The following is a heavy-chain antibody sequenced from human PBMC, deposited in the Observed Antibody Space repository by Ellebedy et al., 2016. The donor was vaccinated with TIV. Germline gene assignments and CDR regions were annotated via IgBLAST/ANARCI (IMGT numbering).Heavy chain of an antibody. D-gene: IGHD1-26*01. CDR1: GFAFGDYA. CDR2: IRSKANGATT. CDR3: TRGDTGRWLDS. Sequence: PGGSLRLSCTATGFAFGDYAMSWFRQAPGKGLEWVGFIRSKANGATTEYAASVKGRFTISRDDSKSIVYLQMNSLKTEDTAMFYCTRGDTGRWLDSWGQGTLVTVSS. V-gene: IGHV3-49*03. J-gene: IGHJ5*01.